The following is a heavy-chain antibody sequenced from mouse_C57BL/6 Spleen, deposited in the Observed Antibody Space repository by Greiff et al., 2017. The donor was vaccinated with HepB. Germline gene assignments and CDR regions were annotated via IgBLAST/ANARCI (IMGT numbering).Heavy chain of an antibody. V-gene: IGHV1-82*01. Sequence: LQESGPELVKPGASVKISCKASGYAFSSSWMNWVKQRPGKGLEWIGRIYPGDGDTNYNGKFKGKATLTADKSSSTAYMQLSSLTSEDSAVYFCACPIYYGNYEDYFDYWGQGTTLTVSS. CDR2: IYPGDGDT. J-gene: IGHJ2*01. CDR3: ACPIYYGNYEDYFDY. D-gene: IGHD2-1*01. CDR1: GYAFSSSW.